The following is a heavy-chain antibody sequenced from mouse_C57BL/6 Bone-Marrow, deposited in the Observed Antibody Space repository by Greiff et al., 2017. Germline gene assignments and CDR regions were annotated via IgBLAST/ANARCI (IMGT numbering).Heavy chain of an antibody. CDR3: ARSGSSYSYAMDY. CDR2: IYPGGGYT. CDR1: GYTFTNYW. J-gene: IGHJ4*01. Sequence: VKLVESGAELVRPGTSVKMSCKASGYTFTNYWIGWAKQRPGHGLEWIGDIYPGGGYTNYNEKFKGKATLTADKSSSTAYMQFSSLTSEDSAIYYCARSGSSYSYAMDYWGQGTSVTVSS. V-gene: IGHV1-63*01. D-gene: IGHD1-1*01.